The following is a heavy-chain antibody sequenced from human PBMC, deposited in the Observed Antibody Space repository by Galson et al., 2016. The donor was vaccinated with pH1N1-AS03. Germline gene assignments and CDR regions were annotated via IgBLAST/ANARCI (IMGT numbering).Heavy chain of an antibody. J-gene: IGHJ6*02. CDR3: ASDDSWECDGSYCLSHSSHYSAMDV. CDR1: GYSFSNYA. D-gene: IGHD1-26*01. V-gene: IGHV1-18*01. Sequence: SVKVSCKASGYSFSNYAITWVRQAPGQGLEWMGWISAYNGRTKYLRKSQDRLPIATATSTRTAYLALRSLTLDDPAVYYCASDDSWECDGSYCLSHSSHYSAMDVWGQGTTVTVSS. CDR2: ISAYNGRT.